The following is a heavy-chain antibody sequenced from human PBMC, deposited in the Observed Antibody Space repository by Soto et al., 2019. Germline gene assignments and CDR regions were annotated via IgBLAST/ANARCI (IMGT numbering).Heavy chain of an antibody. CDR3: ARRLRFSAQYYFDY. D-gene: IGHD3-16*01. CDR2: VYWDDDK. V-gene: IGHV2-5*02. CDR1: GFSLRSSGVG. Sequence: QITLKESGPTLVKPTQTLTLTCTFSGFSLRSSGVGVGWFRQPPGKALEWLALVYWDDDKRYSPSMRSRLTITKDTSKNQVVLTMTKMDPVDTGTYYCARRLRFSAQYYFDYWGQGTLVTFSS. J-gene: IGHJ4*02.